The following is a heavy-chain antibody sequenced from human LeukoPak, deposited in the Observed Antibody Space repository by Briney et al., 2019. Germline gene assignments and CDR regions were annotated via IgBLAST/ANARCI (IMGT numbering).Heavy chain of an antibody. CDR1: GYTFTGYY. Sequence: GASVKVSCKASGYTFTGYYIHWVRQAPGQGGEWMGRINPNSGGTNYAQKFQGRVTMTRDTSISTAYMELSRLRSDDTAVYYCARDNLLDAFDIWGQGTMVTVSS. J-gene: IGHJ3*02. V-gene: IGHV1-2*06. CDR2: INPNSGGT. CDR3: ARDNLLDAFDI.